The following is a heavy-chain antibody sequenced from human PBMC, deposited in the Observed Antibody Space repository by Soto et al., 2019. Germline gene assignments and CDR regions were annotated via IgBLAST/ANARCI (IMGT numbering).Heavy chain of an antibody. V-gene: IGHV3-7*03. CDR1: GFTFSTYW. J-gene: IGHJ4*02. D-gene: IGHD6-6*01. CDR3: ASVAARQAADY. Sequence: PGGSLRLSCAASGFTFSTYWMSWVRQAPGRGLEWVANIRQDGNQIYYVDSVKGRFTVSRDNAKNSLFLQMNSLRVEDTAVYFCASVAARQAADYWGQGTLVTVSS. CDR2: IRQDGNQI.